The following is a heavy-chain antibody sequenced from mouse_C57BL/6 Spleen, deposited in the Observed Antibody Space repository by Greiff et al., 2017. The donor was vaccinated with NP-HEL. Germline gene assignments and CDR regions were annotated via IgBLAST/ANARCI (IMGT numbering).Heavy chain of an antibody. CDR2: INPNNGGT. CDR1: GYTFTDYY. CDR3: ARGGSKGY. J-gene: IGHJ2*01. Sequence: EVQLQQSGPELVKPGASVKISCKASGYTFTDYYMNWVKQSHGKSLEWIGDINPNNGGTSYNQKFKGKATLTVDKSSSTAYMELRSLTSEDSAVYYCARGGSKGYWGQGTTLTVSS. D-gene: IGHD1-1*01. V-gene: IGHV1-26*01.